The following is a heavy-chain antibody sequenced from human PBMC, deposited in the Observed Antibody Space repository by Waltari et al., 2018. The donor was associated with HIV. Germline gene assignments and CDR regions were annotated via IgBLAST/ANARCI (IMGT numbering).Heavy chain of an antibody. CDR1: GFTFISYW. D-gene: IGHD6-13*01. V-gene: IGHV3-74*01. Sequence: EVQLVESGGGLVQPGGSLRLSCADSGFTFISYWMHWVRQAPGKGLVWFSRIKSDGSSTIYADSVKGRFTTSRDNAKNTLYLQMSSLRAEDAAVYYCTRETAAAGTILFDYWGQGTLVTVSS. J-gene: IGHJ4*02. CDR2: IKSDGSST. CDR3: TRETAAAGTILFDY.